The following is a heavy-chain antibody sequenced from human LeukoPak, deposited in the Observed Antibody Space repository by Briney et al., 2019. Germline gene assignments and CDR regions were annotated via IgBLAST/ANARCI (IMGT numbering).Heavy chain of an antibody. V-gene: IGHV1-18*01. CDR1: GYTFSSYG. CDR2: ISAYNGNT. Sequence: GASVTVSCKASGYTFSSYGISWLRQAPGQGLEWMGWISAYNGNTNYAQKFQGRVTMTTDTSTSTLYMEVRSLRSDDTAVYYCARDHGHKSVDYWGQGTLVTVSS. CDR3: ARDHGHKSVDY. J-gene: IGHJ4*02. D-gene: IGHD2-21*01.